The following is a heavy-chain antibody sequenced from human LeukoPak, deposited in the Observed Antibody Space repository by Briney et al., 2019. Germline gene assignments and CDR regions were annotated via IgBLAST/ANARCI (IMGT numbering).Heavy chain of an antibody. CDR3: ARGDGYDY. CDR2: ISRSGDTI. J-gene: IGHJ4*02. D-gene: IGHD5-24*01. Sequence: PGGSLRLSCAASGFTFSRYEMNWVRQAPGKGLEWVSYISRSGDTIYFADSVKGRFTISRDNSENTLYLQMKSLRAEDTAVYYCARGDGYDYWGQGTLVTVSS. CDR1: GFTFSRYE. V-gene: IGHV3-48*03.